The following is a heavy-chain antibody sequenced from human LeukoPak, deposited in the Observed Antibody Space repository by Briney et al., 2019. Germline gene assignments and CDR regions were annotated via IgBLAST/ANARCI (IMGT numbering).Heavy chain of an antibody. CDR1: GGSFSGYY. V-gene: IGHV4-34*01. Sequence: PSETLSLTCAVYGGSFSGYYWSWIRQPPGKGLEWIGEINHRGSTNYNPSLKSRVTISVDASRNQFSLKLTSVTAADTAVYYCARDLGGIYFDYWGQGTLVTVSS. D-gene: IGHD1-26*01. CDR2: INHRGST. J-gene: IGHJ4*02. CDR3: ARDLGGIYFDY.